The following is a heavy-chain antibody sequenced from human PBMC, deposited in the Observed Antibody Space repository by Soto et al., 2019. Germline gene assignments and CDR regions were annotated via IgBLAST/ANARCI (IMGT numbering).Heavy chain of an antibody. J-gene: IGHJ4*02. CDR1: GGSFSGYY. V-gene: IGHV4-34*01. CDR3: ARGKLSDYVWGSYRYHFDY. Sequence: LSLTCAVYGGSFSGYYWSWIRQPPGKGLEWIGEINHSGSTSYNPSLKSRVTISVDTSKNQFSLKLSSVTAADTAVYYCARGKLSDYVWGSYRYHFDYWGQGTVVTVSS. CDR2: INHSGST. D-gene: IGHD3-16*02.